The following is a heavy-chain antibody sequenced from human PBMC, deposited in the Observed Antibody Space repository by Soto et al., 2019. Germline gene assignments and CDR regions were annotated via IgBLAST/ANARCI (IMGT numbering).Heavy chain of an antibody. Sequence: SGPTLVNPTETLTLTCTVSGFSLSNARMGVSWIRQHQGKGLECRANIFSNDEKSYSTSLKSMLTISKDTSKSQVVLTMTNMDPGDSATYYCARIRTSAMGPFYFDYWGQGTMVTVSS. CDR1: GFSLSNARMG. V-gene: IGHV2-26*01. CDR3: ARIRTSAMGPFYFDY. D-gene: IGHD5-18*01. CDR2: IFSNDEK. J-gene: IGHJ4*02.